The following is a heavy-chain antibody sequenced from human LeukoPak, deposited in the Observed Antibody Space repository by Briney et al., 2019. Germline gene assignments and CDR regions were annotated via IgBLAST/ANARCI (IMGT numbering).Heavy chain of an antibody. J-gene: IGHJ4*02. D-gene: IGHD6-19*01. CDR2: IIPIFGTA. Sequence: ASVKVSCKASGGTFSSYAISWVRQAPGQGLEWMGGIIPIFGTANYARKFQGRVTITADESTSTAYMELSSLRSEDTAVYYCAAGGVAVAGTGYYFDYWGQGTLVTVSS. V-gene: IGHV1-69*13. CDR3: AAGGVAVAGTGYYFDY. CDR1: GGTFSSYA.